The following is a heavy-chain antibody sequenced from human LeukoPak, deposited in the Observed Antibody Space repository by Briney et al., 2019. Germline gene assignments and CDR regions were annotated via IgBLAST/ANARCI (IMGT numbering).Heavy chain of an antibody. J-gene: IGHJ4*02. CDR1: GGTFSTSA. CDR3: AGGLGDSSGYYFSDN. V-gene: IGHV1-69*13. CDR2: IIPIFGTG. Sequence: SVKVSCKTSGGTFSTSAISWVRRAPGQGLEWMGGIIPIFGTGNYAQKFQGRVTITADEFTSTAYMELSSLTSEDTAVYYCAGGLGDSSGYYFSDNWGQGTLVTVSS. D-gene: IGHD3-22*01.